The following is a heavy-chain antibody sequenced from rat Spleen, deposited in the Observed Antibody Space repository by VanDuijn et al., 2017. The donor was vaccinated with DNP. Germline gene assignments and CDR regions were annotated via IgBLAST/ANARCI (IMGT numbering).Heavy chain of an antibody. CDR3: ATGWVFDY. Sequence: EVQLVESGGGLVQPGRSLKLSCSASGFIFSNYWMTWIRQAPKKGLEWVATISYDGSSTYYRDSVKGRFTISRDNAKSTLYLQMDSLRSEDTATYYCATGWVFDYWGQGVMVTVSS. J-gene: IGHJ2*01. V-gene: IGHV5-7*01. D-gene: IGHD1-11*01. CDR1: GFIFSNYW. CDR2: ISYDGSST.